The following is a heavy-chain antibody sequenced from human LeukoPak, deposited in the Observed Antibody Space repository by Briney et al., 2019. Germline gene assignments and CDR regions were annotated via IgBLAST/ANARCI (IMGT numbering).Heavy chain of an antibody. Sequence: GGSLRLSCAASGFTFDDYAMHWVRQAPGKGLEWVSGISWNSGSIGYADSVKGRFTISRDNAKNSLYLQMNSLRAEDTALYYCAKALLATVTGGPIDYWGQGTLVTVSS. CDR3: AKALLATVTGGPIDY. CDR1: GFTFDDYA. CDR2: ISWNSGSI. V-gene: IGHV3-9*01. D-gene: IGHD5-12*01. J-gene: IGHJ4*02.